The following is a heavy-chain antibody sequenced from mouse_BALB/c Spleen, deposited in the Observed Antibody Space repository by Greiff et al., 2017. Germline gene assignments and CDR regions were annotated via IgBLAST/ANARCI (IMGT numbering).Heavy chain of an antibody. D-gene: IGHD2-3*01. J-gene: IGHJ3*01. V-gene: IGHV1-80*01. CDR1: GYAFSSYW. Sequence: QVHVKQSGAELVRPGSSVKISCKASGYAFSSYWMNWVKQRPGQGLEWIGQIYPGDGDTNYNGKFKGKATLTADKSSSTAYMQLSSLTSEDSAVYFCAREGDGYSFAYWGQGTLVTVSA. CDR2: IYPGDGDT. CDR3: AREGDGYSFAY.